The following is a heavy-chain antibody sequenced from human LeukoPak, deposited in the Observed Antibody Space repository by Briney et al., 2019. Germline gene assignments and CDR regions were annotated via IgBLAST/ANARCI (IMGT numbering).Heavy chain of an antibody. CDR2: INHSGSP. V-gene: IGHV4-34*01. Sequence: PSETLSLTCAVYGGSFSDYYWTWIRQPPGKGLEWIGEINHSGSPNNNPSLKSRVSISFDTSKNQFSLKLSSVTAADTAMYYCTRRGNWGFFDYWGQGALVTVSS. J-gene: IGHJ4*02. CDR1: GGSFSDYY. CDR3: TRRGNWGFFDY. D-gene: IGHD7-27*01.